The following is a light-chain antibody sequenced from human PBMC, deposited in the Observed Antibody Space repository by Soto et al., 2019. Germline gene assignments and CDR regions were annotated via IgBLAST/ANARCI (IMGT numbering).Light chain of an antibody. CDR2: DAS. J-gene: IGKJ5*01. V-gene: IGKV1-33*01. CDR3: QQYGNLSRIT. CDR1: QDISNY. Sequence: DIQMTQSPSSLSASVGDRVTITCQASQDISNYLNWYQQKPGKAPKLLIYDASNLETGVPSRFSGSGSGTDFTFTISSLQPEDIATYYCQQYGNLSRITFGQGTRLEIK.